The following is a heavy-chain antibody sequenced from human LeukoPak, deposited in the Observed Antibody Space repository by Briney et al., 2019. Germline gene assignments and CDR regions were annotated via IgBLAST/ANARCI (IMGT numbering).Heavy chain of an antibody. CDR3: ARSPRYSSGWTSDSPTGD. CDR2: IYTSGST. CDR1: GGSISSYY. V-gene: IGHV4-4*07. J-gene: IGHJ4*02. D-gene: IGHD6-19*01. Sequence: SETLSLTCTVSGGSISSYYWSWIRQPAGKGLEWIGRIYTSGSTNYNPSLKSRVTMSVDTSNNQFSLKLSSVTAADTAVYYCARSPRYSSGWTSDSPTGDWGQGTLVTVSS.